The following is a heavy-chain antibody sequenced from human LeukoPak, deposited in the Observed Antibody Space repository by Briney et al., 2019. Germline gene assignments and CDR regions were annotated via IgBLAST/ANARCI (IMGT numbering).Heavy chain of an antibody. V-gene: IGHV3-23*01. CDR2: ISGSGDST. CDR1: GFIFDTHT. J-gene: IGHJ6*02. D-gene: IGHD1-14*01. CDR3: VRRAAVRGMDF. Sequence: GGSLRLSCAGSGFIFDTHTLTWVRQAPGKGLEWVASISGSGDSTNYGDSVKGRFTISRDNFKRTVHLEMSNLRADDTAMYYCVRRAAVRGMDFWGLGTTVMVSS.